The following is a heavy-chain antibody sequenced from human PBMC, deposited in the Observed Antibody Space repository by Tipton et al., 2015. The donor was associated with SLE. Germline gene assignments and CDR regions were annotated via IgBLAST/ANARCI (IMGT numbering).Heavy chain of an antibody. D-gene: IGHD3-16*01. CDR3: ARDGVAPYGMDV. Sequence: TLSLTCTVSGGSISSHYWSWIRQPPGKGLEWIGYIYYSGSTNYNPSLRSRVTISVDTSKNQFSLKLSSVTAADTAVYYCARDGVAPYGMDVWGQGTTVTVSS. CDR2: IYYSGST. V-gene: IGHV4-59*11. CDR1: GGSISSHY. J-gene: IGHJ6*02.